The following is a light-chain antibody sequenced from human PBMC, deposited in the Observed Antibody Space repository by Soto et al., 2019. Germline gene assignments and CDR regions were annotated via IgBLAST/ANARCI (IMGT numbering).Light chain of an antibody. CDR2: GAS. J-gene: IGKJ1*01. CDR1: QSVSNNY. Sequence: DTVLTQSPGTLSLSPGERATLSCRASQSVSNNYLAWYQQKPGQAPRLLIYGASSRATGIPDRFSGSGSGTDFTLTISRLEPEDFAVYYCHQYGSSPWTFGQGTKVDIK. V-gene: IGKV3-20*01. CDR3: HQYGSSPWT.